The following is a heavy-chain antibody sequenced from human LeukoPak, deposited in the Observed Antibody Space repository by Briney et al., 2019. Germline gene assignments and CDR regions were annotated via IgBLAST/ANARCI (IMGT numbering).Heavy chain of an antibody. V-gene: IGHV4-59*01. J-gene: IGHJ4*02. CDR1: GDSISGYY. Sequence: SETLSLSCNVSGDSISGYYWSWIRQPPGKGLEWIGYIYYSGSTNYNPSLKSRVTISVDTSKNQFSLKLSSVTAADTAVYYCASRSSIWSGYQDTLYYFDSWGQGTLVTVSS. CDR2: IYYSGST. D-gene: IGHD3-3*01. CDR3: ASRSSIWSGYQDTLYYFDS.